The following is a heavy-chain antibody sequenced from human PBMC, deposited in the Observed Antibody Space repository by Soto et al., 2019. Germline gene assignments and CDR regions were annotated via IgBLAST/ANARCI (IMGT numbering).Heavy chain of an antibody. CDR1: GFSLSTSGMC. Sequence: SGPTLVNPTQTLTLTCTFSGFSLSTSGMCVSWIRQPPGKALEWLARIDWDDDKYYSTSLKTRLTTSKDTSKNQVVLTMTNMDPVDTATYYCARIRSPPYYYYYMEVWGKGTTVTVSS. V-gene: IGHV2-70*11. J-gene: IGHJ6*03. CDR2: IDWDDDK. CDR3: ARIRSPPYYYYYMEV.